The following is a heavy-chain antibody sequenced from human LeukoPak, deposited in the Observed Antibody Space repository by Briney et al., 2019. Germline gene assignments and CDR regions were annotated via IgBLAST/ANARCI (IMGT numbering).Heavy chain of an antibody. J-gene: IGHJ5*02. CDR2: INHSGST. V-gene: IGHV4-34*01. Sequence: PSETLSLTCAVYGGSFSGYYWSWIRQPPGKGLECIGEINHSGSTNYNPSLKSRVTISVDTSKNQFSLKLSSVTAADTAVYYCARGRYGYSWFDPWGQGTLVTVSS. CDR3: ARGRYGYSWFDP. CDR1: GGSFSGYY. D-gene: IGHD5-18*01.